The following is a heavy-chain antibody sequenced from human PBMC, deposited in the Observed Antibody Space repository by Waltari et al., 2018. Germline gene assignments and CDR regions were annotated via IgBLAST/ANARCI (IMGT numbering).Heavy chain of an antibody. J-gene: IGHJ3*02. CDR1: GFTVSSNY. D-gene: IGHD6-19*01. V-gene: IGHV3-53*01. CDR3: ARDGSSGWYDAFDI. Sequence: EVQLVESGGGLIQPGGSLRLSCAASGFTVSSNYMSWVRQAPGKGLGWVSVIYSGGSTYYADSVKGRFTISRDNSKNTLYLQMNSLRAEDTAVYYCARDGSSGWYDAFDIWGQGTMVTVSS. CDR2: IYSGGST.